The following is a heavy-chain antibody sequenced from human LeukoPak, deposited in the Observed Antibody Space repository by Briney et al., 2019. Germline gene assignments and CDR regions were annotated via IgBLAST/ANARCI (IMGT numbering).Heavy chain of an antibody. CDR1: GFTFSSYA. CDR3: AKGQGYYFDY. D-gene: IGHD2-15*01. Sequence: GGSLRLSCAASGFTFSSYAMSWVRQAPGKGLEWVAFIRYDGSNKYYADSVKGRFTISRDNSKNTLYLQMNSLRVEDTAVYYCAKGQGYYFDYWGQGTLVTVSS. CDR2: IRYDGSNK. V-gene: IGHV3-30*02. J-gene: IGHJ4*02.